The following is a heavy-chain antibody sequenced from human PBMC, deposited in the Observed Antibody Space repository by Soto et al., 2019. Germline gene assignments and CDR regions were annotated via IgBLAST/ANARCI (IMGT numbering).Heavy chain of an antibody. CDR3: AIVFLAARRKLPDAFAF. J-gene: IGHJ3*01. D-gene: IGHD6-6*01. CDR2: IYHSGST. CDR1: GGSISSGGYS. V-gene: IGHV4-30-2*01. Sequence: SETLSLTCAVSGGSISSGGYSWSWIRLPHGKGLEWIGYIYHSGSTYYNPSLKSRVTISVDRSKNQFSLKLSSVTAADTAVYYCAIVFLAARRKLPDAFAFRARGTMVPVSS.